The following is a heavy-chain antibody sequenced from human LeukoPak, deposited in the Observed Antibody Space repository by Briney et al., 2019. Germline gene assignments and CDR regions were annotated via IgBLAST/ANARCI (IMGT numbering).Heavy chain of an antibody. CDR2: TSSSGSTI. CDR3: ARAAYGDYYFDY. J-gene: IGHJ4*02. Sequence: GGSLRLSCAASGFTFSDYYMHWIRQAPGKGLEWLSYTSSSGSTIYYADSEKGRFTISRDNAKNSLYLQMNSLRADDTAIYYCARAAYGDYYFDYWGQGTLVTVSS. CDR1: GFTFSDYY. D-gene: IGHD4-17*01. V-gene: IGHV3-11*01.